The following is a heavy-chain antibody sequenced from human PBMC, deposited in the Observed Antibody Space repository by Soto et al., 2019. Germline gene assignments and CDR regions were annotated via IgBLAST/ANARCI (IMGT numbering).Heavy chain of an antibody. CDR2: IYYSGST. D-gene: IGHD5-18*01. V-gene: IGHV4-31*03. CDR3: ARDGYSHGYYYYYGMDV. Sequence: PSETLSLTCTVSGGSISSGGYYWSWIRQHPGKGLEWIGYIYYSGSTYYNPSLKSRVTISVDTSKNQFSLKLSSVTAADTAVYYCARDGYSHGYYYYYGMDVWGQGTTVTVSS. CDR1: GGSISSGGYY. J-gene: IGHJ6*02.